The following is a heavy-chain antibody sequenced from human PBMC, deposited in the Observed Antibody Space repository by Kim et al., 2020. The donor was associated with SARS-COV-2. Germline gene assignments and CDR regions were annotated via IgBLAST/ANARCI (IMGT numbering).Heavy chain of an antibody. CDR1: GFTFDDYA. J-gene: IGHJ4*02. CDR3: AKDIDYCSGGSCYFSLFDY. CDR2: ISGDGGST. V-gene: IGHV3-43*02. D-gene: IGHD2-15*01. Sequence: GGSLRLSCAASGFTFDDYAMHWVRQAPGKGLEWVSLISGDGGSTYYADSVKGRFTISRDNSKNSLYLQMNSLRTEDTALYYCAKDIDYCSGGSCYFSLFDYWGQGTLVTVSS.